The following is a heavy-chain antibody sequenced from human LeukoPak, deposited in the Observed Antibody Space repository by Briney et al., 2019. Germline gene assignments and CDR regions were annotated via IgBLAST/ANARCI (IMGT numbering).Heavy chain of an antibody. D-gene: IGHD1-26*01. CDR1: GFTFTSYA. Sequence: PGGSLRLSCAASGFTFTSYAMNWVRQAPGKGLEWVSAISGSGVSTYYADSVKGRFTISRDNSKNMLYLQMNSLRAEDTAVYYCAKDGPLVGPCYFDYWGQGTLVTVSS. CDR2: ISGSGVST. CDR3: AKDGPLVGPCYFDY. J-gene: IGHJ4*02. V-gene: IGHV3-23*01.